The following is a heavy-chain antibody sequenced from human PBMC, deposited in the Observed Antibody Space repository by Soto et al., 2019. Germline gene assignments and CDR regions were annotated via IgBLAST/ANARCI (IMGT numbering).Heavy chain of an antibody. D-gene: IGHD6-19*01. J-gene: IGHJ6*03. Sequence: PGGSLRLSCAASGFTFSSYAMSWVRQAPGKGLEWVSAISGSGGSTYYADSVKGRFTISRDNSKNTLYLQMNSLRAEDTAVYYCAKAAVAPVPDYYYYMDVWGKGTTVTVSS. CDR2: ISGSGGST. CDR3: AKAAVAPVPDYYYYMDV. CDR1: GFTFSSYA. V-gene: IGHV3-23*01.